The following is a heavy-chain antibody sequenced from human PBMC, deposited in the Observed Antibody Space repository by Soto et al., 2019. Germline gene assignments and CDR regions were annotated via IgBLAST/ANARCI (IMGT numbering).Heavy chain of an antibody. CDR2: INHSGST. CDR1: GGSFSGYY. CDR3: ARARLRYFDWSPFYYGMDV. Sequence: KTSETLSLTCAVYGGSFSGYYWSWIRQPPGKGLEWIGEINHSGSTNYNPSLKSRVTISVDTSKNQFPLKLSSVTAADTAVYYCARARLRYFDWSPFYYGMDVWGQGTTVTVSS. J-gene: IGHJ6*02. V-gene: IGHV4-34*01. D-gene: IGHD3-9*01.